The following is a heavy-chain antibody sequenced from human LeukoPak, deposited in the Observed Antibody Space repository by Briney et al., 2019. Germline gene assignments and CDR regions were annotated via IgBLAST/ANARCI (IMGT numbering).Heavy chain of an antibody. CDR2: ISYDGSNK. CDR3: ARDSRYSGNIYYYYGMDV. V-gene: IGHV3-30*04. J-gene: IGHJ6*02. CDR1: GFSFSSYA. D-gene: IGHD1-26*01. Sequence: GGSLRLSCAASGFSFSSYAMHWVRQAPGKGLEWVAVISYDGSNKYYADSVKGRFTISRDNSKNTLYLQMNSLRAEDTAVYYCARDSRYSGNIYYYYGMDVWGQGTTVTVSS.